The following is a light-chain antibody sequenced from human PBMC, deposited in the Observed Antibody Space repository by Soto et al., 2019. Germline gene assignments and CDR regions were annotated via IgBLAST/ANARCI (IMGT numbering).Light chain of an antibody. V-gene: IGKV3-11*01. Sequence: EIVLTKSTATLSLSPGERATLSCRASQSVSSYLAWYQQKPGQAPRLLIYDASNRATGIPARFSGSGSGTDFTLTISSLEPEDFAIYYCQQRSNWPPITFGQGTRLDI. CDR1: QSVSSY. J-gene: IGKJ5*01. CDR3: QQRSNWPPIT. CDR2: DAS.